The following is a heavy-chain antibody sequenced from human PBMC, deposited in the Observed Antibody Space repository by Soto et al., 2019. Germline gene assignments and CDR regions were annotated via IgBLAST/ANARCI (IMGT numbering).Heavy chain of an antibody. V-gene: IGHV3-23*01. CDR1: GFTVSSYA. Sequence: PWGSLRLSCAASGFTVSSYAMCWVRQAPGKGLEWVSAISGSGGSTYYADSVKGRFTISRDNSKNTLYLQMNSLRAEDTAVYYCAKVKTYYGILTGYYGFDYWGQGTLVTVSS. CDR2: ISGSGGST. D-gene: IGHD3-9*01. CDR3: AKVKTYYGILTGYYGFDY. J-gene: IGHJ4*02.